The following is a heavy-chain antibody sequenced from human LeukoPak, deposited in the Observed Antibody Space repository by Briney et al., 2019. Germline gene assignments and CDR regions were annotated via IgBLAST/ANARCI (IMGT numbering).Heavy chain of an antibody. J-gene: IGHJ4*02. CDR1: GFTFSSYG. CDR2: ISYDGSNK. V-gene: IGHV3-30*03. Sequence: GGSLRLSCAASGFTFSSYGMHWVRQAPGKGLEWVAVISYDGSNKYYADSVKGRFTISRDNAKNSLYLQMNSLRAEDTAVYYCAREGITMVRGAASRGYFDYWGQGTLVTVSS. CDR3: AREGITMVRGAASRGYFDY. D-gene: IGHD3-10*01.